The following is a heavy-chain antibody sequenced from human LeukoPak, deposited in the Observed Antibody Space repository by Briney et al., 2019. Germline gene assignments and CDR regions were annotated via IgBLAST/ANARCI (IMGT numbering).Heavy chain of an antibody. V-gene: IGHV4-34*01. J-gene: IGHJ6*02. D-gene: IGHD2-2*01. CDR1: GGSFSGYY. CDR2: INHSGST. CDR3: ARDSVVVPADYYYGMDV. Sequence: SETLSLTCAVYGGSFSGYYWSWIRQPPGKGLEWIGEINHSGSTNYNPSLKSRVTISVDTSTNQFSLKLSSVTAADTAVYYCARDSVVVPADYYYGMDVWGQGTTVTVSS.